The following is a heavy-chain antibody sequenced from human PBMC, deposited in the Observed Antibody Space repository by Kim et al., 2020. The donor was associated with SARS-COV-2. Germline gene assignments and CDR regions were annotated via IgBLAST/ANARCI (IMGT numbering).Heavy chain of an antibody. D-gene: IGHD1-1*01. CDR1: GFTFSVYA. J-gene: IGHJ3*02. V-gene: IGHV3-23*01. Sequence: GGSLRLSCAASGFTFSVYAMSWVRQAPGKGLQWVSGISGGGGTTYYADSVKGRFTISRDNSKSTLYLQMNNLRPEDTAVYYCAKVSVAGTDVDAFDTWGQGTMVTVSS. CDR3: AKVSVAGTDVDAFDT. CDR2: ISGGGGTT.